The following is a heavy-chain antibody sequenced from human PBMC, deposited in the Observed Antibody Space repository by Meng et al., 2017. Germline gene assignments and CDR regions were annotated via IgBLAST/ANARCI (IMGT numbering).Heavy chain of an antibody. CDR2: ISSSGSTI. J-gene: IGHJ4*02. V-gene: IGHV3-11*01. Sequence: QVERVESGGVLVQPGGSRRLPCAAAGFTFSDYYMSWSRQAPGKGLEWVSYISSSGSTIYYADSVKGRFTISRDNAKNSLYLQMNSLRAEDTAVYYCTTESADDYGDYWGQGTLVTVSS. CDR1: GFTFSDYY. CDR3: TTESADDYGDY.